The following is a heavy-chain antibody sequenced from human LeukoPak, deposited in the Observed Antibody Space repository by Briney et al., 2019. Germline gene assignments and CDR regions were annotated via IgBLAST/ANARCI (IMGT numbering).Heavy chain of an antibody. CDR1: GGSISSYY. V-gene: IGHV4-59*08. CDR2: IYYSGST. D-gene: IGHD3-9*01. Sequence: SETLSLTCTVSGGSISSYYWRWIRQPPGKGLEWIGYIYYSGSTNYNPSLKSRVTISVDTSKNQFSLKLSSVTAADTAVYYCARQTGLTYYYHMDGWGKGTTVTVSS. J-gene: IGHJ6*03. CDR3: ARQTGLTYYYHMDG.